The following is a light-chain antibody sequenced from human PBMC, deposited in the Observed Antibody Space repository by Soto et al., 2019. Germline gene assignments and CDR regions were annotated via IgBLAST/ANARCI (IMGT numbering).Light chain of an antibody. CDR3: QCYDNSNYVV. CDR1: SGSLASNY. V-gene: IGLV6-57*04. Sequence: NFMLTQPHSASESPGKTVTISCTRSSGSLASNYVQWYQQRPGSAPTIVIYEDSERPSGVPDRFSGSIDTTATSASLTIAGLKTEDAADYCGQCYDNSNYVVFGGGTKLTVL. J-gene: IGLJ2*01. CDR2: EDS.